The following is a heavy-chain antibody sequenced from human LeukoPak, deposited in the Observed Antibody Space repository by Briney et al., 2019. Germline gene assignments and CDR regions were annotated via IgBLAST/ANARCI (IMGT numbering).Heavy chain of an antibody. CDR1: GYTFTGYY. D-gene: IGHD2-2*01. V-gene: IGHV1-2*02. Sequence: ASVKVSCKASGYTFTGYYMHWVRQAPGQGREWMGWINPNSGGTNYAQKFQGRVTMTRDTSISTAYMELRSLRSDDTAVYYCAQAHLACSSCPTFDYWGQGTLVTVSS. J-gene: IGHJ4*02. CDR3: AQAHLACSSCPTFDY. CDR2: INPNSGGT.